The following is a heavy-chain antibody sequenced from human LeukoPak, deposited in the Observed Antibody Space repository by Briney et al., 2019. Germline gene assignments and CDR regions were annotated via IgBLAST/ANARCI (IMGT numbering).Heavy chain of an antibody. CDR1: GFMFHDYA. V-gene: IGHV3-43*02. J-gene: IGHJ4*02. Sequence: GGSLRLSCAAPGFMFHDYAIHCVRQAPGKGLEWVSLVSGDGGSTFYADSVKGRFTISRDNSKNSLYLQMNSLRSDDTALYYCARESVSSGWYDYWGQGTLVTVSS. CDR2: VSGDGGST. D-gene: IGHD6-19*01. CDR3: ARESVSSGWYDY.